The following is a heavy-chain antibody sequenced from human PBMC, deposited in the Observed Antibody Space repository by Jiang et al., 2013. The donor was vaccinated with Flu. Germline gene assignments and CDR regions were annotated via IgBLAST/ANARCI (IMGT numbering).Heavy chain of an antibody. D-gene: IGHD3-22*01. CDR2: INPSGGST. J-gene: IGHJ4*02. Sequence: SGAEVKKPGASVKVSCKASGYTFTSYYMHWVRQAPGQGLEWMGIINPSGGSTSYAQKFQGRVTMTRDTSTSTVYMELSSLRSEDTAVYYCAIYDSSGYYSKDVDYWGQGTLVTVSS. V-gene: IGHV1-46*01. CDR3: AIYDSSGYYSKDVDY. CDR1: GYTFTSYY.